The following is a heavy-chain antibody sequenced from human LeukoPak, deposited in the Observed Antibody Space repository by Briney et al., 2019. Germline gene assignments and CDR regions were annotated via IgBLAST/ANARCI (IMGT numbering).Heavy chain of an antibody. Sequence: SETLSLTCTVSNDSITSYYWSWIRQPPGKGLEWIGYIYYSGSTNYNPSLKSRVTISVDTSKNQFSLKLSSVTAADTAVYYCARVELELRPFDYWGQGTLVTVSS. CDR2: IYYSGST. D-gene: IGHD1-7*01. CDR3: ARVELELRPFDY. V-gene: IGHV4-59*08. J-gene: IGHJ4*02. CDR1: NDSITSYY.